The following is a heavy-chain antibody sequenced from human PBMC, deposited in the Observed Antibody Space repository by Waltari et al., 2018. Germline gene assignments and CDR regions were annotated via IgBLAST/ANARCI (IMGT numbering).Heavy chain of an antibody. CDR1: GYTFAGYY. D-gene: IGHD1-26*01. J-gene: IGHJ4*02. V-gene: IGHV1-24*01. CDR2: VNPGNGKT. Sequence: QVQLVQSGAEVTKPAASVKVPCKASGYTFAGYYMHWVRQAPGRGLEWVGGVNPGNGKTIYAHSLQGRVTMTEDTSTDTAYLELRGLKSDDTAVFYCATGPGATPLFSYWGQGTLVTVSS. CDR3: ATGPGATPLFSY.